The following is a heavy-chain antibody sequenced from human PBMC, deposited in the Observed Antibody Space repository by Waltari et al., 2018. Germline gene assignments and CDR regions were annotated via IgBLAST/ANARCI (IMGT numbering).Heavy chain of an antibody. Sequence: QVQLVQSGAEVKKPGASVKVSCKASGYTFTGYYMHWVRQAPGQGLEWMGWINPNSGGTNYAQKCQGRVTMTRDTSISTAYMELSRLRSDDTAVYYCASSSSGWLDAFDIWGQGTMVTVSS. CDR2: INPNSGGT. D-gene: IGHD6-19*01. J-gene: IGHJ3*02. CDR3: ASSSSGWLDAFDI. CDR1: GYTFTGYY. V-gene: IGHV1-2*02.